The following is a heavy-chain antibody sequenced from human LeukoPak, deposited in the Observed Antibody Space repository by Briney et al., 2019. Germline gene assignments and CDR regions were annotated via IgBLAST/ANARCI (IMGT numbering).Heavy chain of an antibody. CDR2: ISDSDGST. V-gene: IGHV3-23*01. CDR1: GFTFSSYA. D-gene: IGHD3-10*01. CDR3: AKSKSGDY. Sequence: PGGSLRLSCAASGFTFSSYAMSWVRQAPGKGLEWVSTISDSDGSTYYADSVKGRFTISRDNSKNTLYLQMNNLRAEDTALYYCAKSKSGDYCGQGTLVTVSS. J-gene: IGHJ4*02.